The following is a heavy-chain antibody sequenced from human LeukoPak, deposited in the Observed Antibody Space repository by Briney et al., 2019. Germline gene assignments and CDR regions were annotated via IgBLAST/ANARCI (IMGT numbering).Heavy chain of an antibody. CDR3: ARGNRRLGYYGSGSRLPFDS. D-gene: IGHD3-10*01. Sequence: SETLSLTCGVYGGSFSAYDYWIWIRQPPGKGLEWIGEFNHNGITSYNPSLKSRVTISIDTSKNQFSLKLNSVTAADTAVYYCARGNRRLGYYGSGSRLPFDSWGQGTLVTVSP. CDR2: FNHNGIT. CDR1: GGSFSAYDY. J-gene: IGHJ4*02. V-gene: IGHV4-34*01.